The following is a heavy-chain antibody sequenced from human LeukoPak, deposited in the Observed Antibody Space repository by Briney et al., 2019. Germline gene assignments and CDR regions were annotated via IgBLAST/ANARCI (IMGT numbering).Heavy chain of an antibody. CDR1: GGSISSSSYY. D-gene: IGHD2-15*01. CDR3: ARSSPDIVVVVAATPPDYFDY. CDR2: IYYSGST. Sequence: ASETLSLTCTVSGGSISSSSYYWGWIRQPPGKGLEWIGSIYYSGSTYYNPSLKSRVTISVDTSKNQFSLKLSSVTAADTAVYYCARSSPDIVVVVAATPPDYFDYWGQGTLVTVSS. J-gene: IGHJ4*02. V-gene: IGHV4-39*07.